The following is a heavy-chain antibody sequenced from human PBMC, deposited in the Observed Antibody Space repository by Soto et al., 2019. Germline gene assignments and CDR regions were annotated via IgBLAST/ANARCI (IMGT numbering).Heavy chain of an antibody. CDR3: ARDVGHIVVVTASSGVGWFDP. CDR2: INPSGGST. J-gene: IGHJ5*02. CDR1: GYTFTSYY. D-gene: IGHD2-21*02. V-gene: IGHV1-46*01. Sequence: QVQLVQSGAEVKKPGASVKVSCKASGYTFTSYYMHWVRQAPGQGLEWMGIINPSGGSTSYAQKFQGRVTMTRDTSTSTVYTELSSLRSEDAAVYYCARDVGHIVVVTASSGVGWFDPWGQGTLVTVSS.